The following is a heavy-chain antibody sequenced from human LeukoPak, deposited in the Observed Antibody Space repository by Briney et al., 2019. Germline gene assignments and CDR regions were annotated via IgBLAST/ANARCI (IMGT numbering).Heavy chain of an antibody. D-gene: IGHD3-10*01. CDR2: ISYDGSNK. Sequence: GGSLRLSCAASGFTFSDYYMSWIRQAPGKGLEWVAVISYDGSNKYYADSVKGRFTISRDNSKNTLYLQMNSLRAEDTAVYYCAKELLPDAFDIWGQGTMVTVSS. CDR1: GFTFSDYY. CDR3: AKELLPDAFDI. J-gene: IGHJ3*02. V-gene: IGHV3-30*18.